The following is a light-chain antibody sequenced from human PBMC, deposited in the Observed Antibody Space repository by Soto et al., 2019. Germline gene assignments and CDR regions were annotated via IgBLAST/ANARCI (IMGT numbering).Light chain of an antibody. V-gene: IGKV1-5*01. Sequence: DVQLNQSPSTLSASVGDRVTITCRASQGISSWLAWYQQKPGTAPKLLIYDASTLESGVPSRFSGSGSGTKFTLTISSLQPDDVATYYCQQYIAYPCTFGAGTNVDI. J-gene: IGKJ3*01. CDR2: DAS. CDR3: QQYIAYPCT. CDR1: QGISSW.